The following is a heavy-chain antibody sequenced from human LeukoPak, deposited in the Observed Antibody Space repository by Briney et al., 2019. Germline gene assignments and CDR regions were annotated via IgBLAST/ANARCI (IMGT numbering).Heavy chain of an antibody. CDR1: GFTFSSYE. J-gene: IGHJ4*02. V-gene: IGHV3-48*03. CDR3: ARDQGSGWLFDY. CDR2: ISSSGSTI. D-gene: IGHD6-19*01. Sequence: PGGSLRLSCAASGFTFSSYEMNWVRQAPGKGLEWVSYISSSGSTIYYADSVKGRFSISRDNAKNSLYLQMNSLRAKDTAVYYCARDQGSGWLFDYWGQGTLVTVSS.